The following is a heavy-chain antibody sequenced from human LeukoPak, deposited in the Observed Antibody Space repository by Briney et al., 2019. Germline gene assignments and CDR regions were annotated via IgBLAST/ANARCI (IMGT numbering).Heavy chain of an antibody. Sequence: ASVKVSCKVSGYTLTELSMHWVRQAPGKGLEWMGGFDPEDGETIYAQKFQGRVTMTEDTSTDTAYMELSSLRSEDTAVYYCARGEGYSGNWYPYFDYWGQGALVTVSS. CDR1: GYTLTELS. J-gene: IGHJ4*02. CDR3: ARGEGYSGNWYPYFDY. V-gene: IGHV1-24*01. CDR2: FDPEDGET. D-gene: IGHD1-26*01.